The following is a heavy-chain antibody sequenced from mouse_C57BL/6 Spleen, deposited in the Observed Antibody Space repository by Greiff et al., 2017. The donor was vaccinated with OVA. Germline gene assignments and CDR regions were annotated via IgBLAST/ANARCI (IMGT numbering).Heavy chain of an antibody. V-gene: IGHV14-3*01. CDR3: AQTDYYGSSYRFAY. J-gene: IGHJ3*01. CDR2: IDPANGNT. CDR1: GFNIKNTY. D-gene: IGHD1-1*01. Sequence: VQLQQSVAELVRPGASVKLSCTASGFNIKNTYMHWVKQRPEQGLEWIGRIDPANGNTKYAPKFQGKATITEDTSSNPAYLQLSSLTSEDTAIYYCAQTDYYGSSYRFAYWGQGTLVTVSA.